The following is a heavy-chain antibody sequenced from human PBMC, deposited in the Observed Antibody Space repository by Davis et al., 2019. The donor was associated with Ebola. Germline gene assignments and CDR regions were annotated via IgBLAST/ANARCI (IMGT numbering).Heavy chain of an antibody. J-gene: IGHJ4*02. CDR3: AREVVPWTFEY. Sequence: SLKTSCAASGFTFDDYAMHWVRRAPGRGLEWVSGISWNSGRIVYADSVKGRFSISRDNAKNSVYLQMNSLRAEDTAVYYCAREVVPWTFEYWGQGTQVTVSS. V-gene: IGHV3-9*01. CDR2: ISWNSGRI. D-gene: IGHD2-2*01. CDR1: GFTFDDYA.